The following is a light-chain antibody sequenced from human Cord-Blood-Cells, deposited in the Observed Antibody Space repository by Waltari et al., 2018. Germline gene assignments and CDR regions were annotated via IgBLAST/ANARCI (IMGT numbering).Light chain of an antibody. CDR1: QSISSY. J-gene: IGKJ2*01. V-gene: IGKV1-39*01. Sequence: DIEMTQSPSFLSASVGDRVTITCRARQSISSYLNWYQQKPGKAPKLLIYAASSLQSGVPSRFSGSGSGTDFTLTISSLQPEDFATYYCQQSYSTPHTFGQGTKLEIK. CDR3: QQSYSTPHT. CDR2: AAS.